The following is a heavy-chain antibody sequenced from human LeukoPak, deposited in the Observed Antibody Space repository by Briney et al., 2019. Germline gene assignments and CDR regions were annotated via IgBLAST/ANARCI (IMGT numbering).Heavy chain of an antibody. D-gene: IGHD5-12*01. Sequence: PGGSLRLSCTASGFTFSSYEMNWVRQAPGKGLEWVSYISSSGSTIYYADSVKGRFTISRDNAKNSLYLQMNSLRAEDTAVYYCASDPVGGGYSGYYYYGMDVWGQGTTVTVSS. CDR2: ISSSGSTI. J-gene: IGHJ6*02. CDR3: ASDPVGGGYSGYYYYGMDV. CDR1: GFTFSSYE. V-gene: IGHV3-48*03.